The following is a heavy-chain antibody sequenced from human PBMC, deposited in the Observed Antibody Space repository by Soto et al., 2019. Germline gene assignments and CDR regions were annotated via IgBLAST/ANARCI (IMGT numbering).Heavy chain of an antibody. CDR3: ARCRTIIAAAVHDNWFDP. CDR2: TYYSGST. Sequence: PSETLPLTGTVSGGSISSGGYYWCWIRQHPGKGLEWIGYTYYSGSTYYNPSLKSRVTISVDTSKNQVSLKLSSVTAADTAVYYCARCRTIIAAAVHDNWFDPWGQGTLVTVSS. V-gene: IGHV4-31*03. D-gene: IGHD6-13*01. CDR1: GGSISSGGYY. J-gene: IGHJ5*02.